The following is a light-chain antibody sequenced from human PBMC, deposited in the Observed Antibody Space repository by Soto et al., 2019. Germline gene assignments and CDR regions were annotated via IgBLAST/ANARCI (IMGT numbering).Light chain of an antibody. J-gene: IGLJ3*02. CDR3: FSYTIIHIWV. V-gene: IGLV2-14*01. CDR1: SSDIGGYNY. CDR2: EVT. Sequence: QSVLTQPASVSGSPGQSITISCTGTSSDIGGYNYVSWYQQHPGKAPKLMIYEVTHRPSGVSDRFSGSKSGNTASLTISGLQAEDEADYYCFSYTIIHIWVFGGGTQLTVL.